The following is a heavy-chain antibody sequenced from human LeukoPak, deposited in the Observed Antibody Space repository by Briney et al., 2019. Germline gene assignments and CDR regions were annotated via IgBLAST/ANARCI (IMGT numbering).Heavy chain of an antibody. CDR2: IYYSGST. CDR1: GGSISSSSYY. V-gene: IGHV4-61*05. J-gene: IGHJ6*03. CDR3: ARGGPPGYYYDYYMDV. Sequence: PSETLSLTCTVSGGSISSSSYYWGWLRQTPGKGLEWIGYIYYSGSTNFNPSLKSRVTISVDTSKNQFSLKMSSVTAADTAVYFCARGGPPGYYYDYYMDVWGKGTTVTISS.